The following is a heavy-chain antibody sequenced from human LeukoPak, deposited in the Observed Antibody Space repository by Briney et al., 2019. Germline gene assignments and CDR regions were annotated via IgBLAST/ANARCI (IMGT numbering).Heavy chain of an antibody. V-gene: IGHV3-48*04. J-gene: IGHJ4*02. Sequence: GGSLSLSCAASGFTFSSYGMHWVCQAPGKGLEWVSYISSSGSTISYADPVKGRFTISRDNAKNSLYRQMNSLRAEDTAVYYCARAGHGELFSYWGQGTLVTVSS. CDR3: ARAGHGELFSY. CDR1: GFTFSSYG. CDR2: ISSSGSTI. D-gene: IGHD3-10*01.